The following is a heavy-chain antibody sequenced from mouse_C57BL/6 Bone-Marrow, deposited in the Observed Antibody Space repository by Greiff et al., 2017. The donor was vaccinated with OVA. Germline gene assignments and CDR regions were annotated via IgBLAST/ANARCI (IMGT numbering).Heavy chain of an antibody. CDR2: IHPNSGST. V-gene: IGHV1-64*01. Sequence: QVQLKQPGAELVKPGASVKLSCKASGYTFTSYWMHWVKQRPGQGLEWIGMIHPNSGSTNYNEKFKSKATLTVEKSSSTAYMQLSSLTSEDSAVYYCARLNYYGSIYFDYWGQGTTLTVSS. CDR3: ARLNYYGSIYFDY. CDR1: GYTFTSYW. D-gene: IGHD1-1*01. J-gene: IGHJ2*01.